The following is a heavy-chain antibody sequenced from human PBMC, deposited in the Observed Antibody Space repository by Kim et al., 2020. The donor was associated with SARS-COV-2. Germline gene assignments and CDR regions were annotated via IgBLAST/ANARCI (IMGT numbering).Heavy chain of an antibody. J-gene: IGHJ4*02. D-gene: IGHD1-26*01. CDR3: ARLPRGGSYHFDY. Sequence: YEQKFQGRVTMTRDTSTSTVYMELSSLRSEDTAVYYCARLPRGGSYHFDYWGQGTLVTVSS. V-gene: IGHV1-46*01.